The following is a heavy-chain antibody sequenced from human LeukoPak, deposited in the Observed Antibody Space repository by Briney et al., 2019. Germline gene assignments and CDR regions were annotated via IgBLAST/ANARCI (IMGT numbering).Heavy chain of an antibody. Sequence: GASVKVSCKASGYTFMSNYIHWVRQAPGQGLEWMGIINPAGGSTSYAQKFQGRVTMTRDTSTSTVFMELSSLTSEDTAVYYCAREFTYSFDSSGYSLGLDHWGQGTLVTVSS. CDR2: INPAGGST. D-gene: IGHD3-22*01. J-gene: IGHJ5*02. CDR3: AREFTYSFDSSGYSLGLDH. V-gene: IGHV1-46*01. CDR1: GYTFMSNY.